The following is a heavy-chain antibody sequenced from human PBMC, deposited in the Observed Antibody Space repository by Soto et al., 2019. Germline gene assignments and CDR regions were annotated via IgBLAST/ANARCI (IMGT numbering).Heavy chain of an antibody. Sequence: SETLSLTCSVSGGSISGSYWGWIRQSPGKGLEWLGYVYYTGSTNYSPSLRSRVSISVDTSKNEFSLRLSSVTAADTAVYFCARSVAVPGAHIDYWGQGTQVTVSS. CDR1: GGSISGSY. D-gene: IGHD6-19*01. V-gene: IGHV4-59*01. CDR2: VYYTGST. J-gene: IGHJ4*02. CDR3: ARSVAVPGAHIDY.